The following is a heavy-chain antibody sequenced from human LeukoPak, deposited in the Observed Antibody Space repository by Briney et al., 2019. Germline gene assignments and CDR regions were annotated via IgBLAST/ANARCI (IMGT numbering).Heavy chain of an antibody. Sequence: GGSLRLSCAASGFTFSSYWMSWVRQAPGKGLEWVANIKQDGSEKYYVDSVKGRFTISRDNAKNSLHLQMNSLRAEDTAVYYCARVRDYYDSSGYYSYYFDYWGQGTLVTVSS. CDR1: GFTFSSYW. CDR3: ARVRDYYDSSGYYSYYFDY. J-gene: IGHJ4*02. D-gene: IGHD3-22*01. V-gene: IGHV3-7*01. CDR2: IKQDGSEK.